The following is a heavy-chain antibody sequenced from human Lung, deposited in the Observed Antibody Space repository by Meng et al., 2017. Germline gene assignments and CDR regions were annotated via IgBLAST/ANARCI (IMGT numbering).Heavy chain of an antibody. V-gene: IGHV4-31*03. Sequence: QVQLQESGPGLVKPSQTLSLTFTVPGDSISSGDHYWNWIRQHSGKGLEYIGSIYYTGSTHYSPSLQSRVTISVDTSKNQFSLQLSSVTAADTALYYCARGENITTMVPRWFDPWGQGTLVTVSS. J-gene: IGHJ5*02. CDR3: ARGENITTMVPRWFDP. CDR2: IYYTGST. CDR1: GDSISSGDHY. D-gene: IGHD1-14*01.